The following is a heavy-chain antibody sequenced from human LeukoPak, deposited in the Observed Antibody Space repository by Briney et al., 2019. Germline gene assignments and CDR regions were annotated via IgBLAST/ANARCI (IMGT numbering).Heavy chain of an antibody. CDR3: ARDWPKWGPYQLLSDDYYGMDV. J-gene: IGHJ6*02. Sequence: SVKVSCKASGGTFISYAISWVRQAPGQGREWMGGIIPIFGTANYAQKFQGRVTITADESTSTAYMELSSLRSEDTAVYYCARDWPKWGPYQLLSDDYYGMDVWGQGTTVTVSS. CDR1: GGTFISYA. V-gene: IGHV1-69*13. CDR2: IIPIFGTA. D-gene: IGHD2-2*01.